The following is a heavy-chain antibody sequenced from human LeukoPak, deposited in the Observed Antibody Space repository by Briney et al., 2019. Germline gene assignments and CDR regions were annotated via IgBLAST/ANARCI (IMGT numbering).Heavy chain of an antibody. CDR2: VNHSVYT. Sequence: PSETLSLTCGVSGTSFSSYYWSWIRQTPGKGLEWIGEVNHSVYTNMNPSLKSRVTISVDTSKNQFSLMLTSVTAADTAVYFCARMTTGHDYWGQGTLVTVSS. V-gene: IGHV4-34*01. D-gene: IGHD4-17*01. CDR3: ARMTTGHDY. CDR1: GTSFSSYY. J-gene: IGHJ4*02.